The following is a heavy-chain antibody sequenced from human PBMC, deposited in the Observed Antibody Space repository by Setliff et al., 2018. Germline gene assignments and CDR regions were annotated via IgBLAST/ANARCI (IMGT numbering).Heavy chain of an antibody. V-gene: IGHV4-39*01. CDR2: INYSGIT. CDR3: ARMSGFQYMDV. J-gene: IGHJ6*03. CDR1: GDSISSSSYY. Sequence: SETLSLTCSVSGDSISSSSYYWGWIRQPPGKGLEWIGSINYSGITYYSPSLKSRVIVSVDTSKNQFSLKLSSVTAADTAVYYCARMSGFQYMDVWGKGTTVTVS. D-gene: IGHD3-3*01.